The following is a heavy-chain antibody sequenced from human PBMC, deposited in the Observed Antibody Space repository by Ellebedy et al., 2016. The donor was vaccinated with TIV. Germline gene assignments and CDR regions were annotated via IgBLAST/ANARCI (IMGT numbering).Heavy chain of an antibody. CDR1: GYTLTELS. D-gene: IGHD3-3*01. CDR2: INAGNGNT. J-gene: IGHJ6*02. CDR3: ARFKGGETIFGVVKHYYGMDV. V-gene: IGHV1-3*01. Sequence: ASVKVSXXVSGYTLTELSMHWVRQAPGQRLEWMGWINAGNGNTKYSQKFQGRVTITRDTSASTAYMELSSLRSEDTAVYYCARFKGGETIFGVVKHYYGMDVWGQGTTVTVSS.